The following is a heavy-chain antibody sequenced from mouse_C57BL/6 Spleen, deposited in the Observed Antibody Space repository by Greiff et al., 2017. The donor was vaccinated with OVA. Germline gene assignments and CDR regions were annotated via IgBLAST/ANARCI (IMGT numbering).Heavy chain of an antibody. D-gene: IGHD2-1*01. J-gene: IGHJ3*01. Sequence: LQQPGAELVMPGASVKLSCKASGYTFTSYWMHWVKQRPGQGLEWIGEIDPSDSYTNYNQKFKGKSTLTVDKSSSTAYMQLSSLTSEDSAVYYCAAFYYGNYLWGQGTLVTVSA. CDR3: AAFYYGNYL. CDR1: GYTFTSYW. CDR2: IDPSDSYT. V-gene: IGHV1-69*01.